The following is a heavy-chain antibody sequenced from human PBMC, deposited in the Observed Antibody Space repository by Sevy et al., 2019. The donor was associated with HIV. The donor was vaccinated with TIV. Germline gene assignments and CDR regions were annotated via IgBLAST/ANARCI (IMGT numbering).Heavy chain of an antibody. J-gene: IGHJ4*02. CDR2: ISYDGSNK. Sequence: GGSLRLSCAASGFTFSSYAMHWVRQAPGKGLEWVAVISYDGSNKYYADSVQGGFTISRDNSKNTLYLQMNSLSAEDTAVYYCARPLTKLQVAANFDYWGQGTLVTVSS. CDR3: ARPLTKLQVAANFDY. CDR1: GFTFSSYA. V-gene: IGHV3-30-3*01. D-gene: IGHD6-19*01.